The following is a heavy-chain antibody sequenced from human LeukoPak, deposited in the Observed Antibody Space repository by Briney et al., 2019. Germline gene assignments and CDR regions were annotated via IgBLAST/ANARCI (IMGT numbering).Heavy chain of an antibody. Sequence: SETLSLTCAVSGGSISSNSYYWGWIRQPPGKGLEWIGSIYYSGSTYYNPSLKSRVTISVDTSKNQFSLKLSSVTAADTAVYYCARPNYDILTGYYIFDYWGQGTLVTVSS. J-gene: IGHJ4*02. CDR1: GGSISSNSYY. CDR3: ARPNYDILTGYYIFDY. CDR2: IYYSGST. D-gene: IGHD3-9*01. V-gene: IGHV4-39*01.